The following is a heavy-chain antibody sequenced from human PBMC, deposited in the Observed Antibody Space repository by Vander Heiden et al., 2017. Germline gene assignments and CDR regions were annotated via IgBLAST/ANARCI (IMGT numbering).Heavy chain of an antibody. CDR3: ARVGGYGRLDY. V-gene: IGHV3-21*01. CDR1: GFTFTSHS. CDR2: ISSSSGYI. D-gene: IGHD5-18*01. J-gene: IGHJ4*02. Sequence: EVQLVEPGGGLVKPGGSLRLSCTASGFTFTSHSMNWLRQAPGKGLEWVSSISSSSGYIYYADSVKGRFTISRDNAKNSLSLQMNSLRAEDTAVYYCARVGGYGRLDYWGQGTLVTVSS.